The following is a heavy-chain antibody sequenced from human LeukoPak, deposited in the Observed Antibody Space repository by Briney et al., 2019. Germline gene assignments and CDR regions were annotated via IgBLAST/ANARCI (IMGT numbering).Heavy chain of an antibody. CDR2: INWNAGST. CDR1: GFTFDDYA. J-gene: IGHJ4*02. CDR3: ARDEVGTTTREVWFDY. V-gene: IGHV3-20*04. Sequence: PGGSLRLFCAASGFTFDDYAMTWVRQAPGRGLEWVSGINWNAGSTGYADSVKGRFTISRDNAKNSLYLQMNSLRAEDTALYYCARDEVGTTTREVWFDYWGQGTLVTVSS. D-gene: IGHD1-26*01.